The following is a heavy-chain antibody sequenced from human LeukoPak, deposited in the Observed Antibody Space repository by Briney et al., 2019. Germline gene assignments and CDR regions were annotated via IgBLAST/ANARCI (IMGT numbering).Heavy chain of an antibody. CDR1: GFTLSIYS. V-gene: IGHV3-48*01. CDR2: ISSDASTI. D-gene: IGHD4-23*01. J-gene: IGHJ4*02. Sequence: QSGGSLRLSCAASGFTLSIYSMNWVRQAPGKGLEWLSYISSDASTIYYADSVKGRITISRDNARKSLYLQMNSLRAEDTAVYYCVPQKGYGGNPLDYWGQGTLVTVST. CDR3: VPQKGYGGNPLDY.